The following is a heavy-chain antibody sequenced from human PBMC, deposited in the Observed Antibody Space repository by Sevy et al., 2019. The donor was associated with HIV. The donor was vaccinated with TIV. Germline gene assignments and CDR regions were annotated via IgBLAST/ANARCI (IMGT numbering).Heavy chain of an antibody. V-gene: IGHV4-59*01. J-gene: IGHJ4*02. CDR3: ARDLADRPRVFDY. CDR2: IYYTGNT. Sequence: SEILSLTCSVSGGSISSYFWSWIRQPPGKGLEWIGNIYYTGNTDYNPSLKSRVTMSLDTSKNHFSLRLSSVTAADTAVYYCARDLADRPRVFDYWGQGSLVTVSS. CDR1: GGSISSYF. D-gene: IGHD6-6*01.